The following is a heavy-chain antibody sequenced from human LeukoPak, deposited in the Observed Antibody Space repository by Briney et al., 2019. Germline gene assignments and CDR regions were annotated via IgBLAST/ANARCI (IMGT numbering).Heavy chain of an antibody. V-gene: IGHV1-69*13. CDR2: IIPISGTA. CDR3: ARARQYSYGIFDY. CDR1: GGTFSSYA. J-gene: IGHJ4*02. D-gene: IGHD5-18*01. Sequence: SVKVSCKASGGTFSSYAISWVRQAPGQGLEWMGGIIPISGTANYAQKFQGRVTITADESTSTAYMELSSLRSEDTAVYYCARARQYSYGIFDYWGQGTLVTVSS.